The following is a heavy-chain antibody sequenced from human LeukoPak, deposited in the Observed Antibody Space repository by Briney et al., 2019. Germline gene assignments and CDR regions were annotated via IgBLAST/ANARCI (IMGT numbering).Heavy chain of an antibody. D-gene: IGHD3-3*01. CDR1: GFTVSSTY. CDR3: ARVTPDFWSGYYYFDY. J-gene: IGHJ4*02. V-gene: IGHV3-53*01. CDR2: IYSGGST. Sequence: HAGGSLRLSCAASGFTVSSTYMSWVRQAPGKGLEWVSVIYSGGSTYYADSVKGRFTISRDNSKNTLYLQMNSLRAEDTAVYYCARVTPDFWSGYYYFDYWGQGTLVTVSS.